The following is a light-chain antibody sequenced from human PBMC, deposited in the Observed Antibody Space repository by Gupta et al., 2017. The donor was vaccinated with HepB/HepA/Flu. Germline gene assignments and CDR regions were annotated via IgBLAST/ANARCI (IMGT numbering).Light chain of an antibody. J-gene: IGKJ4*01. CDR2: GAS. CDR3: QKANTLPCN. CDR1: HDISSW. V-gene: IGKV1-12*01. Sequence: DIQMTQSPSSVSASVGDRLTITCRASHDISSWVAWYQQTPGQVPKLLSHGASHLEGGVPSRGSGSGSGTDFTLTISNLQPEDFAVYYCQKANTLPCNFGGGTKLEIK.